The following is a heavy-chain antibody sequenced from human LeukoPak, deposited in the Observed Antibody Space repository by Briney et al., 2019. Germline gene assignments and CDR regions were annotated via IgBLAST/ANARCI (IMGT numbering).Heavy chain of an antibody. V-gene: IGHV4-4*07. J-gene: IGHJ4*02. CDR2: IYTSGST. CDR3: ARENWRSKSRVFDS. CDR1: GGSINSFY. D-gene: IGHD1-1*01. Sequence: PSATLSLICTVSGGSINSFYWTWIRQPAGKGLEWIGRIYTSGSTNFNPSLKSRVTMSVDTSKNQFSLRLSSVTAADTAAYFCARENWRSKSRVFDSWGQGTLVTVFS.